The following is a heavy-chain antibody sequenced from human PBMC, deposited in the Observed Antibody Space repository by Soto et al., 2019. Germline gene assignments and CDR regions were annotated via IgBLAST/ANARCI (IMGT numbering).Heavy chain of an antibody. CDR1: GGSTSSSDW. D-gene: IGHD1-26*01. J-gene: IGHJ4*02. CDR3: AGRPEIHPR. V-gene: IGHV4-4*02. CDR2: IHRDGVT. Sequence: QVHLQESGPGLVKPSETLSLTCAISGGSTSSSDWWTWVRQPTGEGLEWIGEIHRDGVTNYNSSLKSRLTISLDPSRNQFSLSLTSVTAADSAVYFCAGRPEIHPRWGQGILVPVSS.